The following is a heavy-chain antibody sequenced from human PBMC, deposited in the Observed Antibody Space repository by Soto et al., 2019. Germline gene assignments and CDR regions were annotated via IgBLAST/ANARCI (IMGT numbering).Heavy chain of an antibody. CDR3: AKSYFFSWYDS. CDR2: ISSSTNAT. V-gene: IGHV3-23*01. D-gene: IGHD3-10*01. J-gene: IGHJ5*01. CDR1: GFTFSSFS. Sequence: PGGSLRLSCAASGFTFSSFSMNWVRQAPGKGLEWASTISSSTNATYYADSVKGRFTISRDNSKNTLYLQMNNLGAEDTATYYCAKSYFFSWYDSWGQGTLVTVSS.